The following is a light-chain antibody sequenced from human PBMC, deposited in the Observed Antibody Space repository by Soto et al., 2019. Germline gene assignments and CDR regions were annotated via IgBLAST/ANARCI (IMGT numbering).Light chain of an antibody. CDR2: RAS. CDR3: QQYKNLWG. J-gene: IGKJ1*01. V-gene: IGKV3-15*01. Sequence: IGMTQSPATLSVSPGERATLSCRASQTIYSNVAWYQQRPGQPPRLLIYRASSRATGLPARFSGSGSGTEFTLTINSLQSEDFAVYYCQQYKNLWGFGQGAKVHIX. CDR1: QTIYSN.